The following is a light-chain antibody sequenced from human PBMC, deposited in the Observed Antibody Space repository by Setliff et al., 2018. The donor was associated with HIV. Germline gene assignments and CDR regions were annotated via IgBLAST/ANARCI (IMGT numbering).Light chain of an antibody. Sequence: QSALTQPASVSGSPGQSITISCTGTSSDVGNYKLVSWYQQHPGKAPKLMIYEVSKQPSGVSNRFSGSKSGNTASLTISGLQAEDEADYFCCSYAGGSTVFGTGTKVTVL. CDR1: SSDVGNYKL. V-gene: IGLV2-23*02. CDR3: CSYAGGSTV. CDR2: EVS. J-gene: IGLJ1*01.